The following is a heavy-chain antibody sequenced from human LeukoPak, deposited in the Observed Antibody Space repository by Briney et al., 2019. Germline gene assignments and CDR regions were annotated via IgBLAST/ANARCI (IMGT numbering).Heavy chain of an antibody. CDR3: ARDRFQWFGESRNFDY. CDR2: IYTSGST. V-gene: IGHV4-4*07. J-gene: IGHJ4*02. CDR1: DGSISSYY. D-gene: IGHD3-10*01. Sequence: SETLSLSCTVSDGSISSYYWGWIRQPAAKGLEWIGRIYTSGSTNYNPSLKSRVTMSVDTSKNQFSLKLSSVTAADTAVYYCARDRFQWFGESRNFDYWGQGTLVTVSS.